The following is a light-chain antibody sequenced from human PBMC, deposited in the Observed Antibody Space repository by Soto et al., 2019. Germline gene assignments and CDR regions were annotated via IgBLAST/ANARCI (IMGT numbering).Light chain of an antibody. CDR3: QQRSNWPRST. J-gene: IGKJ4*01. V-gene: IGKV3-11*01. CDR2: DAS. Sequence: EIVLTQSPATLSLSPGERATLSCRASQSVSSYLAWYQQKPGQAPRLLIYDASNRATGIPARFSGSGSGTDFTLTNSSLEPEDFAVYYCQQRSNWPRSTFGGGTKVEIK. CDR1: QSVSSY.